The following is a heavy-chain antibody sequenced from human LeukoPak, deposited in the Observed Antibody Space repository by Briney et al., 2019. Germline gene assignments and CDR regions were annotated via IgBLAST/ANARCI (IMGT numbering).Heavy chain of an antibody. CDR2: IYYSGST. CDR3: ASIPRKHMTRKYYFDY. Sequence: SSETLSLTCTVSGGSISSSSYYWRWIRQPPGKGLEWIGSIYYSGSTYYNPSLKSRVTISVDTSKNQFSLKLSSVTAADTAVYYCASIPRKHMTRKYYFDYWGQGTLVTVSS. V-gene: IGHV4-39*07. CDR1: GGSISSSSYY. D-gene: IGHD4-11*01. J-gene: IGHJ4*02.